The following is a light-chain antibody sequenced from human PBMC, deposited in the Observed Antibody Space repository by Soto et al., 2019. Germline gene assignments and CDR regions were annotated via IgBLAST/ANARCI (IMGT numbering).Light chain of an antibody. CDR2: DAS. J-gene: IGKJ5*01. CDR1: QSISSW. Sequence: DVQITQSPSTLSASVGARVTITCRASQSISSWLAWYQQKPGKAPKLLIYDASSLESGVPSRFSGSGSGTEFTLTISSLQPDDFATYYCQQYNSYSITFGQGTRLEIK. CDR3: QQYNSYSIT. V-gene: IGKV1-5*01.